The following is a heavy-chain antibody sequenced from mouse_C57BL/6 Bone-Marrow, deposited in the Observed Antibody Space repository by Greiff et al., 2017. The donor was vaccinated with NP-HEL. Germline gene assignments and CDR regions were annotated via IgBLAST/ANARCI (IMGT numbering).Heavy chain of an antibody. CDR3: ARMGSYGDMDD. Sequence: EVQLQQSGPELVKPGASVKIPCKASGYTFTDYYMDWVKQSHGKSLEWIGDINPNNGGTNYNRKFKGKATLTVDKSSSTAYMELRSLTSEDTAVYYCARMGSYGDMDDWGTGTTVTVSS. CDR1: GYTFTDYY. D-gene: IGHD6-1*01. J-gene: IGHJ1*03. V-gene: IGHV1-18*01. CDR2: INPNNGGT.